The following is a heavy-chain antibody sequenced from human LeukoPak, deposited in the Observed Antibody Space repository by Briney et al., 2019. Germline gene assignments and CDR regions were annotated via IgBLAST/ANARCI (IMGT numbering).Heavy chain of an antibody. CDR3: ARRAASLEVINYFDY. V-gene: IGHV3-7*03. CDR2: IKQDGSEK. CDR1: GFTFSSYW. J-gene: IGHJ4*02. D-gene: IGHD3-22*01. Sequence: GGSLRLSCAASGFTFSSYWMSWVRQAPGKGLEWVANIKQDGSEKYYVDSVKGRFTISRDNAKNSLYPQMNSLRAEDTAVYYCARRAASLEVINYFDYWGQGTLVTVSS.